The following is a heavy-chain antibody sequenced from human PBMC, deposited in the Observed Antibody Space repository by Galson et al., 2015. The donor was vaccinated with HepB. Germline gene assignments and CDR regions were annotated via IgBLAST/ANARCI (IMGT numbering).Heavy chain of an antibody. CDR1: GFTFSNYG. V-gene: IGHV3-23*01. J-gene: IGHJ4*02. CDR2: ITGTTGST. CDR3: AKRVLEGSGNFAH. Sequence: SLRLSCAASGFTFSNYGMGWVRQAPGKGLEWVSAITGTTGSTHYSDSVRGRFIISRDNSKDTLYLQMDSLRVGDTAMYYCAKRVLEGSGNFAHWGQGTLVTVSS. D-gene: IGHD1-26*01.